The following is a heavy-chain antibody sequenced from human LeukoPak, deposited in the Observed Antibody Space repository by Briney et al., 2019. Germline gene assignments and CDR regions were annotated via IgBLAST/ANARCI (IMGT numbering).Heavy chain of an antibody. CDR1: GFTFSSYA. CDR2: ISYDGSNK. J-gene: IGHJ4*02. D-gene: IGHD2-2*01. Sequence: GRSLRLSCAASGFTFSSYAMHWVRQAPGKGLERVAVISYDGSNKYYADSVKGRFTISRDNSKNTLYLQMNSLRAEDTAVYYCARPPALYQLLYYFDYWGQGTLVTVSS. CDR3: ARPPALYQLLYYFDY. V-gene: IGHV3-30*01.